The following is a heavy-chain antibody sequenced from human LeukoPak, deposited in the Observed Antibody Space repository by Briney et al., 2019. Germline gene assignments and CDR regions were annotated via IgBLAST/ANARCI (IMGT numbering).Heavy chain of an antibody. J-gene: IGHJ5*02. CDR1: GFTFSSYW. V-gene: IGHV3-7*01. CDR2: IKQDGSEK. Sequence: GGSLRLSCAASGFTFSSYWMSWVRQAPGKGLEWAANIKQDGSEKYYVDSVKGRFTISRDNAKNSLYLQMNSLRVEDTAVYYCARERIAATGTGWFDPWGQGTLVTVSS. D-gene: IGHD6-13*01. CDR3: ARERIAATGTGWFDP.